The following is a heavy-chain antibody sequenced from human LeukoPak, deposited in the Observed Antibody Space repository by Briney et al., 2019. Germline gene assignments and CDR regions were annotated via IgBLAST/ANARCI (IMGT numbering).Heavy chain of an antibody. D-gene: IGHD3-22*01. CDR3: ARSGSTGYSLDY. J-gene: IGHJ4*02. CDR1: AYGFTGSI. CDR2: IDPNSGDT. V-gene: IGHV1-2*02. Sequence: ASGKVSCKAAAYGFTGSINHMVRDGHGPGLELMGCIDPNSGDTKYAQKFQGRVSMPRDTSTRTAYMELSRLRCDDTAVYFCARSGSTGYSLDYWGQGTLVTVSS.